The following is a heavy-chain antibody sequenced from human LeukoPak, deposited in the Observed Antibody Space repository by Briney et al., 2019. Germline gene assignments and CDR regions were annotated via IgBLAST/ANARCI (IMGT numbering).Heavy chain of an antibody. CDR1: GSIFTNYW. V-gene: IGHV5-51*01. D-gene: IGHD6-13*01. CDR2: IYPADSAT. Sequence: PGSSLQICCKGAGSIFTNYWIWGGRQRPGEGQEWMGIIYPADSATKDSSAFQRQVAITADKSVTTAYLQWSHLQASAGAMYYCARHFQPGSTWSYFDHWGEGTLVTVSS. CDR3: ARHFQPGSTWSYFDH. J-gene: IGHJ4*02.